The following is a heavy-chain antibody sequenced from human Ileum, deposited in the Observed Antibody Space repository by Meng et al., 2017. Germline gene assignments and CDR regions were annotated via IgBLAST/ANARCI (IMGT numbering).Heavy chain of an antibody. CDR1: GFIFNNYA. J-gene: IGHJ4*03. CDR2: ISGSGDTT. D-gene: IGHD3-22*01. Sequence: GESLKTSCAGSGFIFNNYAMNWVRQAPGKGLEWVAVISGSGDTTYYADSVKGRFTISRENSQNTLYLQMSSLRAEDTAIYYCAKDDRRWDFYDSSGYYPFDYWGQGTLVTVSS. V-gene: IGHV3-23*01. CDR3: AKDDRRWDFYDSSGYYPFDY.